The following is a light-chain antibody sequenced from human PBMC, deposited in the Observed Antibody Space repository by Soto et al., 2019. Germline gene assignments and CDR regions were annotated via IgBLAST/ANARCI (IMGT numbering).Light chain of an antibody. CDR3: QQRSKWPTWT. J-gene: IGKJ1*01. CDR2: DAS. CDR1: QSVSSY. Sequence: EIVLTQSPATLSLSPGERATLSCRASQSVSSYLAWYQQKPGQAPRLLIYDASNRATGIPARFSGSGSGTDFTLTISSLEPEDFAVYYCQQRSKWPTWTCGQGTKVEIK. V-gene: IGKV3-11*01.